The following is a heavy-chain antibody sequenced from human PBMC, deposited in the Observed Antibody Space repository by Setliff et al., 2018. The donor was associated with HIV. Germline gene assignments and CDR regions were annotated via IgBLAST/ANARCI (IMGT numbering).Heavy chain of an antibody. D-gene: IGHD6-13*01. Sequence: ASVKVSCKASGYRFSSYGITWVRHAPGQGLEWMGWINVHNGDTKFAQRFQDGLTMTTDTSTTTAYMDLRSLRSDDTAVYHCARGLPADGYAFDLWGQGTMVTVSS. CDR1: GYRFSSYG. CDR2: INVHNGDT. V-gene: IGHV1-18*01. J-gene: IGHJ3*01. CDR3: ARGLPADGYAFDL.